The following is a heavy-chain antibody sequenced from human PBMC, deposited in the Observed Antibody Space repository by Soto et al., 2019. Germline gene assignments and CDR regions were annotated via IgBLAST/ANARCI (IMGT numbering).Heavy chain of an antibody. Sequence: SETLSLTCAVYGGSFSGYYWSWIRQPPGKGLEWIGEINHRGNTNYNPSLMRRVTISVDTSKNQLSLRVSSVTAADTAIYHCARFGPSGSLPHWSQGTLVTVSS. D-gene: IGHD1-26*01. V-gene: IGHV4-34*01. J-gene: IGHJ4*02. CDR2: INHRGNT. CDR1: GGSFSGYY. CDR3: ARFGPSGSLPH.